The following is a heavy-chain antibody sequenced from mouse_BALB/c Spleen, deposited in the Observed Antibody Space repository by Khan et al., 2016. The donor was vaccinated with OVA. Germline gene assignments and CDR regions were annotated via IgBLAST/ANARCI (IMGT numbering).Heavy chain of an antibody. V-gene: IGHV3-2*02. CDR2: IRYSDST. Sequence: VQLQQSGPGLVKPSQSLSLSCTVTGYSITTYYTRDLIRKFPGNQLEWIGIIRYSDSTSYNPSLKSQTSITPDTSKNDFFLQMNSVTTEDTATYYGGRKNEHGYGLDYWGQGTLVTVSA. CDR1: GYSITTYYT. J-gene: IGHJ4*01. CDR3: GRKNEHGYGLDY.